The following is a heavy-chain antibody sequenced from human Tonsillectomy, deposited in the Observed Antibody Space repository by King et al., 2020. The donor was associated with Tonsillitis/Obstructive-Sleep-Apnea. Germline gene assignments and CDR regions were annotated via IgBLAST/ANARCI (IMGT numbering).Heavy chain of an antibody. CDR2: IYHIGST. CDR1: GGSISSSNW. J-gene: IGHJ4*02. CDR3: ARVRGYSSGLYYFDY. V-gene: IGHV4-4*02. Sequence: QLQESGPGLVKPSGTLSLTCAVSGGSISSSNWWSWVRQPPGKGLDGIGEIYHIGSTNYNPSLKSRVTISVDKSKNQFSLKVSSVTAADTAVYYCARVRGYSSGLYYFDYWGQGTLVTVSS. D-gene: IGHD6-19*01.